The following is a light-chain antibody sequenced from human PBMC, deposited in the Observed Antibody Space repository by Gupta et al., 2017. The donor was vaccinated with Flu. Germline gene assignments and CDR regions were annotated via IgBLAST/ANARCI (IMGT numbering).Light chain of an antibody. V-gene: IGKV3-20*01. J-gene: IGKJ4*01. Sequence: EIVLTQSPGTLSLSPGERATLSCRASQSVYSSYLAWYQQIPGQAPRLLIYGASTRATGIPDRFSGSGSGTDFTLTISRLEPEDFAVYYCLQYGSSPRTFGGGTKVEIK. CDR1: QSVYSSY. CDR3: LQYGSSPRT. CDR2: GAS.